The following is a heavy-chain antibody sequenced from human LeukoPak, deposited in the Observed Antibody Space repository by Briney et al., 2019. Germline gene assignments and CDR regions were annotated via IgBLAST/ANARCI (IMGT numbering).Heavy chain of an antibody. V-gene: IGHV3-30*03. D-gene: IGHD1-20*01. CDR2: ISYDGSNK. Sequence: PGGSLRLSCAASGFTFSSYGMHWVRQAPGKGLEWVAVISYDGSNKYYADSVKGRFTISRDKSRTTLFLQMNSLTAEDTAIYYCARAVTGYWYFDLWGRGTLVTVSS. CDR3: ARAVTGYWYFDL. J-gene: IGHJ2*01. CDR1: GFTFSSYG.